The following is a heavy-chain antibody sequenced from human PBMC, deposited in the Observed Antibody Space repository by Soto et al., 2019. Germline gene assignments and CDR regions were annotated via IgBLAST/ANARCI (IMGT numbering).Heavy chain of an antibody. CDR3: ARVSATGTRWFDP. D-gene: IGHD6-13*01. J-gene: IGHJ5*02. Sequence: SETLSLTSTVSGGSISSGAYYGVWIRQHPGKALESIGYISHRGTAYYTPSLKSRVSLSVDPSKSQFSLNVTSLTAADTAVYYCARVSATGTRWFDPWGPGTLVTVSS. CDR1: GGSISSGAYY. CDR2: ISHRGTA. V-gene: IGHV4-31*03.